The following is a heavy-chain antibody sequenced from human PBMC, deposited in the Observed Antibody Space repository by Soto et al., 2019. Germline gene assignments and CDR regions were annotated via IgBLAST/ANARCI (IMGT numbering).Heavy chain of an antibody. J-gene: IGHJ6*02. CDR1: GFTFSSYA. V-gene: IGHV3-23*01. D-gene: IGHD6-19*01. CDR3: AKGTSSTAVAGITIHNYYYYYGMDV. Sequence: GSLRLSCAASGFTFSSYAMSWVRQAPGKGLEWVSAISGSGGSTYYADSVKGRFTISRDNSKNTLYLQMNSLRAEDTAVYYCAKGTSSTAVAGITIHNYYYYYGMDVWGQGTTVTVSS. CDR2: ISGSGGST.